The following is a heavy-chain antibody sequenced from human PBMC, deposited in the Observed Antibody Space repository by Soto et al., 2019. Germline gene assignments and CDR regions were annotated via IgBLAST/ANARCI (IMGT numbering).Heavy chain of an antibody. J-gene: IGHJ4*02. CDR1: GFTFSSYG. D-gene: IGHD5-12*01. Sequence: QVQLVESGGGVVQPGRSLRLSCAASGFTFSSYGMHWVRQAPGKGLEWVAVIWYDGSNKYYADSVKGRFTISRDNSKNTLYLQMNSLRAEDTAVFYCARDGYHQGDYWGQGTLGTGSS. V-gene: IGHV3-33*01. CDR3: ARDGYHQGDY. CDR2: IWYDGSNK.